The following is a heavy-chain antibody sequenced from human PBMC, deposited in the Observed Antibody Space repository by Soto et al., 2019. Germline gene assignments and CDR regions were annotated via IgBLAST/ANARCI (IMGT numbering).Heavy chain of an antibody. J-gene: IGHJ4*02. Sequence: ASVKVSCKASGYTFTGYYMHWVRQAPGQGLEWMGWINPNSGGTNYAQKFQGWVTMTRDTSISTAYVELSRLRSDDTAVYYCARESPLCTNGVCYSIGFDYWGQGTLVTVSS. CDR2: INPNSGGT. CDR1: GYTFTGYY. CDR3: ARESPLCTNGVCYSIGFDY. D-gene: IGHD2-8*01. V-gene: IGHV1-2*04.